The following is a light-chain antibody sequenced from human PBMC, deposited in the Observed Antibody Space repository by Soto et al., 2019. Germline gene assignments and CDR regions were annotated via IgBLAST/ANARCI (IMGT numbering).Light chain of an antibody. Sequence: EIVMTQSPATLSLSPGERATLSCRASQSVSSNLAWYQQKPGQAPRLLIYGASTRATGIPARFSGSGSGTELTLTISSLQSEDFAVYYCQQYNNWPRTFGLGTKVEIK. J-gene: IGKJ1*01. CDR2: GAS. V-gene: IGKV3-15*01. CDR3: QQYNNWPRT. CDR1: QSVSSN.